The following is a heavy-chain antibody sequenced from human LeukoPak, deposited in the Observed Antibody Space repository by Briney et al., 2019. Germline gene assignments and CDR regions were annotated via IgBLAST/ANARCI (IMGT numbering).Heavy chain of an antibody. CDR1: GFTFSNYD. CDR2: ISDSGGST. J-gene: IGHJ5*02. Sequence: TGGSLRLSCAASGFTFSNYDMSWVRQAPGKGLEWVSSISDSGGSTYYADSVKGRFTTSRDNSKNTLYLQMTNLRAADTAVYYCAKDLSRAVAADWFDPWDQGSLVTVSS. V-gene: IGHV3-23*01. D-gene: IGHD6-19*01. CDR3: AKDLSRAVAADWFDP.